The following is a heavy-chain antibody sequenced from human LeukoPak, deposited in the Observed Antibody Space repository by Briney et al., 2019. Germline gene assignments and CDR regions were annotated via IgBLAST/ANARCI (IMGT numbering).Heavy chain of an antibody. D-gene: IGHD6-13*01. CDR1: GFTVSSNY. CDR2: IYSGGST. J-gene: IGHJ3*02. V-gene: IGHV3-66*01. Sequence: GGSLGPSCAASGFTVSSNYMSWVRQAPGKGLEWVSVIYSGGSTYYADSVKGRFTISRDNSKNTLYLQMNSLRAEDTAVYYCARDRSVAAAGAFDIWGQGTMVTVSS. CDR3: ARDRSVAAAGAFDI.